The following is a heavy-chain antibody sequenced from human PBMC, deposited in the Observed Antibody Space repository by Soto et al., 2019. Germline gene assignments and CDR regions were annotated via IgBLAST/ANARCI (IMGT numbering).Heavy chain of an antibody. CDR3: AREREGPITYYYDSSGYLLDY. CDR2: IYTSGST. J-gene: IGHJ4*02. V-gene: IGHV4-4*07. Sequence: SETLSPTCTVSGGSISSYYWSWIRQPAGKGLEWIGRIYTSGSTNYNPSLKSRVTMSVDTSKNQFSLKLSSVTAADTAVYYCAREREGPITYYYDSSGYLLDYWGQGTLVTVSS. D-gene: IGHD3-22*01. CDR1: GGSISSYY.